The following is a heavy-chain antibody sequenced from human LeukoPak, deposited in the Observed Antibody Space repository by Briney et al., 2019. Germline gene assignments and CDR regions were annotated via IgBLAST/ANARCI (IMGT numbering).Heavy chain of an antibody. D-gene: IGHD3-22*01. CDR3: ARHIYYYVSSGYYYVGAFDI. CDR2: ISAYNGNT. Sequence: ASVKVSCKASDYTFTSYGISWVRQAPGQGLEWMGWISAYNGNTNYAQKLQGRATMTTDTSTSTAYMELRSLRSDDTAVYYCARHIYYYVSSGYYYVGAFDIWGQGTMVTVSS. V-gene: IGHV1-18*01. J-gene: IGHJ3*02. CDR1: DYTFTSYG.